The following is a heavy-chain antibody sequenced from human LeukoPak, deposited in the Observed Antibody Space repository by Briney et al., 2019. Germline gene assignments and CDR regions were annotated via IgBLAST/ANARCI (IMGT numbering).Heavy chain of an antibody. V-gene: IGHV1-3*01. Sequence: ASVKVSCKASGYTFTSYYMHWVRQAPGQRLEWMGWINAGKGNTKYSQKFQGRVTITRDTSASTAYMELSSLRSEDTAVYYCARDGWGSSWPDYWGQGTLVTVSS. CDR3: ARDGWGSSWPDY. D-gene: IGHD6-13*01. J-gene: IGHJ4*02. CDR1: GYTFTSYY. CDR2: INAGKGNT.